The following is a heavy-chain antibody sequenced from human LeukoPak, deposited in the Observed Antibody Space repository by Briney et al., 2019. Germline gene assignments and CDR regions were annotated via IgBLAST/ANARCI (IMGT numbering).Heavy chain of an antibody. J-gene: IGHJ4*02. CDR1: GYTFTSYD. CDR2: TNPNSGNT. CDR3: ARSTHSSGWDY. Sequence: ASVKVSCKASGYTFTSYDINWVRQATGQGLEWMGWTNPNSGNTGYAQKFQGRLTITRNTSISTAYMDLSSLRSEDTAMYYCARSTHSSGWDYWGQGTLVTVSS. V-gene: IGHV1-8*03. D-gene: IGHD6-19*01.